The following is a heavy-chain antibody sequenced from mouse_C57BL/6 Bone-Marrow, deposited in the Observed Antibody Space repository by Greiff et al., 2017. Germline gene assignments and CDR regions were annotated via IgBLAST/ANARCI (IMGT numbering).Heavy chain of an antibody. CDR1: GYTFTDYY. CDR2: INPNNGGT. CDR3: ARGYYGSSS. J-gene: IGHJ2*01. V-gene: IGHV1-26*01. D-gene: IGHD1-1*01. Sequence: VQLQQSGPELVKPGASVKISCKASGYTFTDYYMNWVKQSHGKSLEWIGDINPNNGGTSYNQKFKGKATLTVDKSSSTAYMELRSLTSEDSAVYYYARGYYGSSSWGQGTTLTVSA.